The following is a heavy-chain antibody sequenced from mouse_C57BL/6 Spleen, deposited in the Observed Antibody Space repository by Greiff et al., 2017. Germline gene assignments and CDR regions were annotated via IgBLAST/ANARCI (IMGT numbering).Heavy chain of an antibody. Sequence: QVQLKESGAELVKPGASVKLSCTASGYAFSSYWMNWVKQRPGKGLEWIGQIYPGDGDTTYNGKFKGKATLTADKSSSTAYMQLRSPTSEDSAVYFCARRGYYDYDGAWFAYWGQGTLVTVSA. CDR1: GYAFSSYW. J-gene: IGHJ3*01. D-gene: IGHD2-4*01. CDR3: ARRGYYDYDGAWFAY. CDR2: IYPGDGDT. V-gene: IGHV1-80*01.